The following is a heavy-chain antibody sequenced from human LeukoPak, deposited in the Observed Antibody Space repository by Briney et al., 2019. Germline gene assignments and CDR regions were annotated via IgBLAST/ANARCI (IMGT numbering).Heavy chain of an antibody. D-gene: IGHD1-26*01. Sequence: SETLSLTCTVSGGSINSYYWSWIRQPPGKGLEWIGYIYYSGCTNYNPSLKSRVTISVDTSKNQFSLKLSSVTAADTAVYYCARDMGRYYYYMDVWGKGTTVTVSS. CDR2: IYYSGCT. V-gene: IGHV4-59*01. CDR1: GGSINSYY. J-gene: IGHJ6*03. CDR3: ARDMGRYYYYMDV.